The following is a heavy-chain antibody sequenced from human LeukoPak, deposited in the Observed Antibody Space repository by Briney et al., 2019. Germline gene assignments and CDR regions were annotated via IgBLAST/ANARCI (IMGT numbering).Heavy chain of an antibody. D-gene: IGHD3-22*01. J-gene: IGHJ4*02. V-gene: IGHV3-15*01. CDR3: TTFYYYDSSGYLTSDYFDY. CDR2: IKSKTDGGTT. Sequence: GGSLRLSCAASGFTFSNAWMSWVRQAPGKGLEWVGRIKSKTDGGTTDYAAPVKGRFTISRDDSKNTLYLQMSSLKTEDTAVYYCTTFYYYDSSGYLTSDYFDYWGQGTLVTVSS. CDR1: GFTFSNAW.